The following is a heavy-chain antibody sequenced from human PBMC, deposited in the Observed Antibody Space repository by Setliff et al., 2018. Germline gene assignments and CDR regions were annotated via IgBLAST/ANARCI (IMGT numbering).Heavy chain of an antibody. J-gene: IGHJ5*02. Sequence: SETLSLTCAAYGGTFSDYYWTWIRQPPGKGLEWIGEINHSGSTNYNPSLRSRVTISVDTSKNQFSLKLSSVTAADRAVYYCARGRNIAARLLDTWGQGTQVTVS. CDR3: ARGRNIAARLLDT. D-gene: IGHD6-6*01. CDR1: GGTFSDYY. V-gene: IGHV4-34*01. CDR2: INHSGST.